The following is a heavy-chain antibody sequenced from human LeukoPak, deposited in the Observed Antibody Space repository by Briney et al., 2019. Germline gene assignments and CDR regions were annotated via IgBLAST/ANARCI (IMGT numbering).Heavy chain of an antibody. V-gene: IGHV4-39*01. CDR3: ATQRVMQDCVTWFDP. J-gene: IGHJ5*02. CDR1: GGSISISGYY. CDR2: TSNSGTT. D-gene: IGHD2-21*02. Sequence: SETLSLTCTVSGGSISISGYYWAWIRQPPGKGQEWIGSTSNSGTTYYNPSLKSRVTISVDTSKNQFSLKVSSVTAADTAVYYCATQRVMQDCVTWFDPWGQGTLVTVSS.